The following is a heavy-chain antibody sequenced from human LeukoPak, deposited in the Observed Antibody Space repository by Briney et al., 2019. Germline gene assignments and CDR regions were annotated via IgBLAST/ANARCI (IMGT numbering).Heavy chain of an antibody. J-gene: IGHJ3*02. CDR1: GGSISSGSYY. CDR3: ARPWKIGAFDI. Sequence: SETLSLTCTVSGGSISSGSYYWSWIRQPAGKGLEWIGRIYTSGSTNYNPSLKSRVTMSVDTSKNQFSLKLSSVTAADTAVYYCARPWKIGAFDIWGQGTMVTVSS. CDR2: IYTSGST. V-gene: IGHV4-61*02. D-gene: IGHD1-1*01.